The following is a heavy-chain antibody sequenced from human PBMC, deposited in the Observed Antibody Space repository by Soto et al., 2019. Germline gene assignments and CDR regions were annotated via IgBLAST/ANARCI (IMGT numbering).Heavy chain of an antibody. Sequence: QVQLQESGPGLVKPSQTLSLTCSVSGVSLTSGTYYWSWIRQHPGKGLEWIGYIFYSGSTDYNPSLKSRVNISVDTSKNQFSRKLSSVTAADTAVYYCASTEDFFDYWGQGTLVTVSS. CDR3: ASTEDFFDY. CDR1: GVSLTSGTYY. CDR2: IFYSGST. J-gene: IGHJ4*02. V-gene: IGHV4-31*03.